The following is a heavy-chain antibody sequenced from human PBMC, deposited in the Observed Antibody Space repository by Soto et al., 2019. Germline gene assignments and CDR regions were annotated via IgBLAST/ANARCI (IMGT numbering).Heavy chain of an antibody. Sequence: QVQLVESGGGVVQPGSSLRLSCAASGVSFRGYGMHWVRQAPGKGLQWVAHIWYDGSKTLYADSVEGRFTISRDDSKSTMYLQMNSLRVEDTAVYYCARDILSNGYKHFDCWGQGSLVTVFS. CDR2: IWYDGSKT. D-gene: IGHD5-12*01. CDR3: ARDILSNGYKHFDC. CDR1: GVSFRGYG. V-gene: IGHV3-33*01. J-gene: IGHJ4*02.